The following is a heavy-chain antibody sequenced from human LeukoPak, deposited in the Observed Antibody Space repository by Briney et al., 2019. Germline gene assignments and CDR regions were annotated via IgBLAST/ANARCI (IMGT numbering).Heavy chain of an antibody. V-gene: IGHV3-53*01. CDR3: ARGDYEKGFDY. J-gene: IGHJ4*02. Sequence: GGSLRLSCAASGFTVSSNYMSWVRQAPGMGLEWVSVIYSGGSTYYADSVKGRFTISRDNPKNTLYFQMNSLRAEDTAVYYCARGDYEKGFDYWGQGTLVTVSS. CDR2: IYSGGST. CDR1: GFTVSSNY. D-gene: IGHD4/OR15-4a*01.